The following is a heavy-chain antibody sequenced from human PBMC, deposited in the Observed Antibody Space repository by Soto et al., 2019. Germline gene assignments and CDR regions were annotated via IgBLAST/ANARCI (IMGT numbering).Heavy chain of an antibody. J-gene: IGHJ6*02. CDR2: IWYDGSNK. CDR3: ARDRISGWYGQNYYYYGMDV. V-gene: IGHV3-33*01. CDR1: GFTFSSYG. Sequence: SLRLSCAASGFTFSSYGMHCVRQAPGKGLEWVAVIWYDGSNKYYADSVKGRFTISRDNSKNTLYLQMNSLRAEDTAVYYCARDRISGWYGQNYYYYGMDVWGQGTTVTVSS. D-gene: IGHD6-19*01.